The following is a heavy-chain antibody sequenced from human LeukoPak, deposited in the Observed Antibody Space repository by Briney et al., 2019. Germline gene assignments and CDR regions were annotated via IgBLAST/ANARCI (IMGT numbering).Heavy chain of an antibody. V-gene: IGHV4-59*01. D-gene: IGHD2-15*01. Sequence: SETLSLTCTISGGSISIYYWSWIRHPPGKGLEWIGYVDYRGNTNYNPSLKSRVTISRETAKSLFSLELNSVTAADTAAYYYARVEVGAANRPWYGMDVWGQGTTVTVSS. CDR2: VDYRGNT. J-gene: IGHJ6*02. CDR1: GGSISIYY. CDR3: ARVEVGAANRPWYGMDV.